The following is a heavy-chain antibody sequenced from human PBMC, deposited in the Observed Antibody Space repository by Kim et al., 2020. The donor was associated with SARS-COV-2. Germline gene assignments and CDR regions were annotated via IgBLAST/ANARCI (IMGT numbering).Heavy chain of an antibody. D-gene: IGHD2-15*01. Sequence: SVKVSCKASGGTFSSYAISWVRQAPGQGLEWMGGIIPIFGTANYAQKFEGRVTITADESTSTAYMELSSLRSEDTAVYYCARGYCSGGSCSLGYYYGMDVWGQGTTVTVSS. CDR2: IIPIFGTA. CDR3: ARGYCSGGSCSLGYYYGMDV. J-gene: IGHJ6*02. V-gene: IGHV1-69*13. CDR1: GGTFSSYA.